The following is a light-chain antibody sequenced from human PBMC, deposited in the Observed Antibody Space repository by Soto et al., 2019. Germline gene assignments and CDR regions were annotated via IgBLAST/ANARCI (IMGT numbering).Light chain of an antibody. CDR1: SSDVVSYNL. Sequence: QSALTQPASVSGSPGQSITISCTGTSSDVVSYNLVSWYQQHPGKAPKLMIYEGSKRPSGVSNRFSGSKSGNTASLTISGLQAEDEADYYCCSYAGSSTPVVFGGGTQLTVL. V-gene: IGLV2-23*01. CDR3: CSYAGSSTPVV. J-gene: IGLJ2*01. CDR2: EGS.